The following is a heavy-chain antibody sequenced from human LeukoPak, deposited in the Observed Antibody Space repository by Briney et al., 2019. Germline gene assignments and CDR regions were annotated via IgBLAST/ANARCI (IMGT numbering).Heavy chain of an antibody. CDR2: IRYDGSNK. J-gene: IGHJ4*02. V-gene: IGHV3-30*02. CDR1: GFTFSSYG. Sequence: GGSLRLSCAASGFTFSSYGMHWVRQAPGKGLEWVAFIRYDGSNKYYADSVKGRFTISRDNSKNTLYLQMNSLRAEDTAVYYCAKEAYDFWSGSKGGLDYWGQGTLVTVSS. CDR3: AKEAYDFWSGSKGGLDY. D-gene: IGHD3-3*01.